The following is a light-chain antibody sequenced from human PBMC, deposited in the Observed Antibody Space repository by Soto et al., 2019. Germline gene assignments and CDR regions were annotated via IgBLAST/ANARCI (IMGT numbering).Light chain of an antibody. Sequence: HSVLTQPPSVSGAPVQRVTISCTGSSSNIGAGYDVHWYQQLPGTAPKLLIYGNSNRPSGVPDRFSGSKSGTSASLAITGLQAEDEADYYCQSYDSSLSGFYIFGTGTKVTVL. CDR2: GNS. CDR1: SSNIGAGYD. J-gene: IGLJ1*01. CDR3: QSYDSSLSGFYI. V-gene: IGLV1-40*01.